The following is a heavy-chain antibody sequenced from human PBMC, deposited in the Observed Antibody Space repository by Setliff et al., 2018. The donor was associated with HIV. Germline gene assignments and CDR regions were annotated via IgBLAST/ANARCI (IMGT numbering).Heavy chain of an antibody. J-gene: IGHJ4*02. CDR2: IYHSGIT. D-gene: IGHD2-2*01. CDR3: ARGGYCTSTTCYPFDY. Sequence: SETLSLTCAVSGGSISSGNWWSWVRQPPGKRLEWIGEIYHSGITNYNPSLKSRVTISVHTSKNQFSLKLNSVTAADTAMYYCARGGYCTSTTCYPFDYWGQGTLVTVSS. CDR1: GGSISSGNW. V-gene: IGHV4-4*02.